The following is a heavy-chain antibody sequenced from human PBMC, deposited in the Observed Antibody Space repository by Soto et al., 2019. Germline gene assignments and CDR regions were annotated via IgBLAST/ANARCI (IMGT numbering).Heavy chain of an antibody. CDR2: IYWRDDK. Sequence: SGPTLVNPTQTLTLTCTFSGFSLSTTGVGVSWIRQPPGKALEWLALIYWRDDKRYSPSLKSRLTITKDTSKNQVVLTMTNVDPVDTATYYCAHRGGATVGLYYFDYWGQGALVTVSS. D-gene: IGHD3-16*01. CDR3: AHRGGATVGLYYFDY. J-gene: IGHJ4*01. V-gene: IGHV2-5*01. CDR1: GFSLSTTGVG.